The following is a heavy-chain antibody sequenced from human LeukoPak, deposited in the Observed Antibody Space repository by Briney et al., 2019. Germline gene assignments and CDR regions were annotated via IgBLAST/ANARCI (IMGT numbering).Heavy chain of an antibody. V-gene: IGHV3-33*06. CDR3: AKIRVSSGWYYFDY. D-gene: IGHD6-19*01. CDR2: IWYDGSNK. CDR1: GFTFGSYG. Sequence: PGGSLRLSCAASGFTFGSYGMHWVRQAPGKGLEWGAVIWYDGSNKYYADAVKGGFTISRDNSKNTLYLQMKSQRAEDTAVYYCAKIRVSSGWYYFDYWGQGTMVTVSS. J-gene: IGHJ4*02.